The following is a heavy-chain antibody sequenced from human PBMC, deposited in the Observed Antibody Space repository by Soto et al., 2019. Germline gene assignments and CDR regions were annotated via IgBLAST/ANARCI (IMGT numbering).Heavy chain of an antibody. V-gene: IGHV4-34*01. CDR1: GGSFSGYY. D-gene: IGHD3-16*01. Sequence: SETLSLTCAVYGGSFSGYYWSWIRQPPGKGLEWIGEINHSGSTNYNPSLKSRVTISVDTSKNQFSLKLSSVTAADTAVYYCARGPPTYVFHWFDPWGQGTLVTVSS. CDR3: ARGPPTYVFHWFDP. CDR2: INHSGST. J-gene: IGHJ5*02.